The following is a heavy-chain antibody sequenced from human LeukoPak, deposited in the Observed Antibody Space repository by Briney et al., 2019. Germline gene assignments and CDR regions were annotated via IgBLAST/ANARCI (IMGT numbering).Heavy chain of an antibody. Sequence: GSSVKVSCKASGGTFSSFAISWVRQAPGQGLEWMGGIIPIFGTANYAQKFQGRVTITTDESTSTAYMELSSLRSEDTAVYYCARDAGATTWATGDAFDIWGQGTMVTVSS. CDR3: ARDAGATTWATGDAFDI. J-gene: IGHJ3*02. CDR2: IIPIFGTA. CDR1: GGTFSSFA. V-gene: IGHV1-69*05. D-gene: IGHD1-26*01.